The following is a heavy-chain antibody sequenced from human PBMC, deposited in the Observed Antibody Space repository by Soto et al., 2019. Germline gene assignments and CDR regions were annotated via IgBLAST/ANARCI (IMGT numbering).Heavy chain of an antibody. CDR3: ASGTVTTYYGMDV. V-gene: IGHV1-69*13. J-gene: IGHJ6*02. Sequence: VASVKVSCKASGVTFSSYAISWVRQAPGQGLEWMGGIIPIFGTANYAQKFQGRVTITADESTSTAYMELSSLRSEDTAVYYCASGTVTTYYGMDVWGQGTTVTVSS. D-gene: IGHD4-17*01. CDR1: GVTFSSYA. CDR2: IIPIFGTA.